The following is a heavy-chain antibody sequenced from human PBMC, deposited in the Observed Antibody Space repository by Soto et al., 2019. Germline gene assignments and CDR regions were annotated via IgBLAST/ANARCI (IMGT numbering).Heavy chain of an antibody. Sequence: EVQLVESGGGLVQPGGSLRLSCAVSGFIFSDYWMTWVRQAPGKGLEWVATISPEGSEKYYVDSLKGRFTISRDNAKNSLYLQMISLRAEDTALYYCARARIEYWGRGTMITVS. J-gene: IGHJ4*02. V-gene: IGHV3-7*03. CDR3: ARARIEY. CDR2: ISPEGSEK. CDR1: GFIFSDYW.